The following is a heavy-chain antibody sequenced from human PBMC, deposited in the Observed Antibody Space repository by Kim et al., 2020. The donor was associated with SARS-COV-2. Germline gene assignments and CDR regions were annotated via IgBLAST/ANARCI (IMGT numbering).Heavy chain of an antibody. CDR2: IRSKANNYAT. CDR1: GLTFSGSV. Sequence: GGSLKLSCAASGLTFSGSVMHWVRQAPGKGLEWVGRIRSKANNYATADAASVKGKFTSARDDSKNSAYLQMSSLKTEDTAFYHCTYYCGDDCSGGYWGQGTLVTVSS. D-gene: IGHD2-21*01. CDR3: TYYCGDDCSGGY. V-gene: IGHV3-73*01. J-gene: IGHJ4*02.